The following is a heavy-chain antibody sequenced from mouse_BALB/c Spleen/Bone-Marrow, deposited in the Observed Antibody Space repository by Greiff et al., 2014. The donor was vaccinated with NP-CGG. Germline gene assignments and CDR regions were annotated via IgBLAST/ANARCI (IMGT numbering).Heavy chain of an antibody. J-gene: IGHJ3*01. CDR3: ARRPWFAY. CDR1: GYAFTYYL. V-gene: IGHV1-54*01. CDR2: INPGTGGT. Sequence: VQLVESEAEQVRPGTSVKVSCKAAGYAFTYYLIDWIKQRPGQRPGQGLEWIGVINPGTGGTNYNEKFKGRATLTADNSSSTAYMQLSSLTSDDSAVYFCARRPWFAYWGQGTLVTVSA.